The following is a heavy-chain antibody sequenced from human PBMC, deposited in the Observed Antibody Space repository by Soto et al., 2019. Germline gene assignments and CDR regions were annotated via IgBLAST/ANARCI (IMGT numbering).Heavy chain of an antibody. CDR3: ARSSSSWYHFFDS. CDR1: GGSISTSNW. CDR2: IYHSGST. J-gene: IGHJ4*02. V-gene: IGHV4-4*02. D-gene: IGHD6-13*01. Sequence: QVQLQESGPGLVKPSGTLSLTCAVSGGSISTSNWWSWVRQPPGKGLEWIGEIYHSGSTDYHPSLTSRVTISIDKSNNQFSLKLSSVTAADPAVYYCARSSSSWYHFFDSWGQGTLVTVSS.